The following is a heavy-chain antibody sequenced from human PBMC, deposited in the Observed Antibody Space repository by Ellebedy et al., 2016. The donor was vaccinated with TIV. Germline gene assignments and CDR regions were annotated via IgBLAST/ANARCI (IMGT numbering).Heavy chain of an antibody. V-gene: IGHV4-39*07. D-gene: IGHD1-26*01. J-gene: IGHJ2*01. CDR2: IYYSGST. CDR1: GGSISSSSYY. Sequence: MPSETLSLTCTVSGGSISSSSYYWGWIRQPPGKGLEWIGSIYYSGSTYYNPSLKSRVTISVDTSKNQFSLKLSSVTAADTAVYYCASAWAKTNYWYFDLWGRGTLVTVSS. CDR3: ASAWAKTNYWYFDL.